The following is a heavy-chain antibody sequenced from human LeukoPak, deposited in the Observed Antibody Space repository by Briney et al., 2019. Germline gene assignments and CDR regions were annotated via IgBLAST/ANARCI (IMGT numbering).Heavy chain of an antibody. CDR1: GFTLSSYA. CDR2: ISGSGGST. Sequence: GGSLRLSCAASGFTLSSYAMSWVRQAPGKGLEWVSAISGSGGSTYSADSVKGRFTISRDNSKNTLYLQMNSLRAEDTAVYYCAKDSPDFDWLPDYWGQGTLVTVSS. CDR3: AKDSPDFDWLPDY. V-gene: IGHV3-23*01. J-gene: IGHJ4*02. D-gene: IGHD3-9*01.